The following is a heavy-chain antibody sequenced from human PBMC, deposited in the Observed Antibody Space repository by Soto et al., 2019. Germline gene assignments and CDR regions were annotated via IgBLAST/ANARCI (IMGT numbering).Heavy chain of an antibody. Sequence: GGSLRLSCAASGFTFSSYAMSWVRQAPGKGLEWVSAISGSGGSTYYADSVKGRFTISRDNSKNTLYLQMNSLRAEDTAVYYCARGFKQLVYYFDYWGQGTLVTVSS. CDR3: ARGFKQLVYYFDY. D-gene: IGHD6-13*01. V-gene: IGHV3-23*01. CDR1: GFTFSSYA. CDR2: ISGSGGST. J-gene: IGHJ4*02.